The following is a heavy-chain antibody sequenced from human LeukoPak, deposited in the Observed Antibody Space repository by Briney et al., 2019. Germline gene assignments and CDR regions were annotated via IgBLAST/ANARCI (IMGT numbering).Heavy chain of an antibody. CDR3: ARHECGGSCYPEDY. D-gene: IGHD2-15*01. CDR2: VHYSGTA. CDR1: DGSITNYD. J-gene: IGHJ4*02. V-gene: IGHV4-59*08. Sequence: SETLSLTCTVSDGSITNYDWSWVRQPPGKGLEFIGHVHYSGTANYNPSLRSRVTISIDTSKKHFFLKLKSVTAADTAVYYCARHECGGSCYPEDYWGQGTLVTVSS.